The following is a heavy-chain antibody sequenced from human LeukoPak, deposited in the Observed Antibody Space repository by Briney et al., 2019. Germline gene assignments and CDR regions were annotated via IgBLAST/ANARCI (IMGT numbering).Heavy chain of an antibody. CDR1: GGSISSGDYY. Sequence: SETLSLTCTVSGGSISSGDYYWSWIRQPPGKGLERIGYIYYSGSTYYNPSLKSRVTISVDTSKNQFSLKLSSVTAADTAVYYCARAERRRYWYIDLWGRGTLVTVSS. CDR3: ARAERRRYWYIDL. V-gene: IGHV4-30-4*08. CDR2: IYYSGST. J-gene: IGHJ2*01.